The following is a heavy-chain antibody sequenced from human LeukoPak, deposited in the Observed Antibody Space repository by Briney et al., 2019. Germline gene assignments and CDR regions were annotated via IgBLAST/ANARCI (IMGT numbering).Heavy chain of an antibody. V-gene: IGHV1-69*06. Sequence: ASVKVSCKASGGTFSSYAISWVRQAPGQGLEWMGGIIPIFGTANYAQKFQGRVTITADKSTSTAYMELSSLRSEDTAVYYCARGTLSWDHYYYGMDVWGKGTTVTVSS. CDR1: GGTFSSYA. CDR3: ARGTLSWDHYYYGMDV. J-gene: IGHJ6*04. CDR2: IIPIFGTA. D-gene: IGHD6-13*01.